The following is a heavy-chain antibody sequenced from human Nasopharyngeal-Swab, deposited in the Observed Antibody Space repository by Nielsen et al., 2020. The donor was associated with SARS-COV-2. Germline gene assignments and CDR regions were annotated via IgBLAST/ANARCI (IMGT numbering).Heavy chain of an antibody. V-gene: IGHV4-39*07. J-gene: IGHJ4*02. CDR3: ARATYYYDSSGVTEGPVLAFDY. Sequence: WIRQPPGKGLEWIGSIYHSGSTYYNPSLKSRVTISVDRSKNQFSLKLSSVTAADTAVYYCARATYYYDSSGVTEGPVLAFDYWGQGTLVTVSS. D-gene: IGHD3-22*01. CDR2: IYHSGST.